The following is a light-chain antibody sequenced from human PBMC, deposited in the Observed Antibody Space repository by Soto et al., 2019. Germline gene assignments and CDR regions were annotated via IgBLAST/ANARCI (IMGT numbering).Light chain of an antibody. Sequence: EIVLTQSPGTLSLSPGERATLSCRASQTVTNDYLAWYQQKPGQAPRLLIFGASSRATGIPDRFGGSGSGTDFTLTISSLEPDDFAVYYCQQYGSSPRTFGQGTRVEIK. CDR1: QTVTNDY. V-gene: IGKV3-20*01. CDR2: GAS. J-gene: IGKJ1*01. CDR3: QQYGSSPRT.